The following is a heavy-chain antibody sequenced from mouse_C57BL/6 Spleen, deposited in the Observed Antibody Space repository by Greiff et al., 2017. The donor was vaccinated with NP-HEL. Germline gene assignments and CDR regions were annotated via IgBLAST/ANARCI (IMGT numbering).Heavy chain of an antibody. CDR2: IWSGGST. V-gene: IGHV2-2*01. J-gene: IGHJ1*03. CDR1: GFSLTSYG. Sequence: VKLMESGPGLVQPSQSLSITCTVSGFSLTSYGVHWVRQSPGKGLEWLGVIWSGGSTDYNAAFISRLSISKDNSKSQVFFKMNSLQADDTAIYYCARTVVATDWYFDVWGTGTTVTVSS. CDR3: ARTVVATDWYFDV. D-gene: IGHD1-1*01.